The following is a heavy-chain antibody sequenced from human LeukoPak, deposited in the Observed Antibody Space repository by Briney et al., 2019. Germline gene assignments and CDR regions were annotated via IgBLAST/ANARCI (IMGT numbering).Heavy chain of an antibody. V-gene: IGHV3-74*01. CDR3: ARDVGSSLHS. J-gene: IGHJ4*02. Sequence: GGSLRLSCAASGFTFGSSYMHWVRHAPGKGLVWVSCISSDGTSTNYADSVKGRFTISRDNPKNTVYMQMNSLRAEDTAVYYCARDVGSSLHSWGQGTLVIVSS. D-gene: IGHD2-2*01. CDR2: ISSDGTST. CDR1: GFTFGSSY.